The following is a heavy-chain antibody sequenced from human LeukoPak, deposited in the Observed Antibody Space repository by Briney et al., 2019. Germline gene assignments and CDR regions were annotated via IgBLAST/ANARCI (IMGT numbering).Heavy chain of an antibody. CDR1: GFTFSSYW. J-gene: IGHJ4*02. CDR2: IKQDGSEK. V-gene: IGHV3-7*01. CDR3: ARASAPIHARGRRVLDY. D-gene: IGHD4/OR15-4a*01. Sequence: GGSLRLSCAASGFTFSSYWMSWVRQAPGKGLEWVANIKQDGSEKYYVDSVKGRFTISRDNAKNSLYLQMNSLRAEDTAVYYCARASAPIHARGRRVLDYWGQGTLVTVSS.